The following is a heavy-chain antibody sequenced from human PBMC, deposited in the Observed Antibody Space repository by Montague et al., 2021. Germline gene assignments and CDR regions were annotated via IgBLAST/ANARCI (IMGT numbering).Heavy chain of an antibody. CDR3: ARVFSSWYVGWFDP. J-gene: IGHJ5*01. CDR1: GASITSNIYY. Sequence: SQTLSLTCTVSGASITSNIYYWGWIRQSPRKGPEWIGSIYYSGNSFYQPSLKSRITMAVDTSKNQFSLKLSSVTAADTAIYYCARVFSSWYVGWFDPWGQGTLVTVSS. V-gene: IGHV4-39*07. CDR2: IYYSGNS. D-gene: IGHD6-13*01.